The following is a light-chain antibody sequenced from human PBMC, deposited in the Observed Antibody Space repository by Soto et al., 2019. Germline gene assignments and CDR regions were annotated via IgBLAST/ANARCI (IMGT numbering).Light chain of an antibody. CDR1: QSVSSNY. CDR2: GAS. Sequence: EIVLTQSPAALSLSPGERATLSCTASQSVSSNYLACYQQKPGQAPRLLSYGASSRATGIPDRFSGSGSGTDFTLTISRLEPENFAVYYCQQYGRSPWTFGQGTKV. J-gene: IGKJ1*01. V-gene: IGKV3-20*01. CDR3: QQYGRSPWT.